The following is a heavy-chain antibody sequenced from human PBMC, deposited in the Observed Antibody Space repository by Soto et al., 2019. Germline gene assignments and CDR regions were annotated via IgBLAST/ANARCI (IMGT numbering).Heavy chain of an antibody. CDR2: IYSAGST. CDR1: GLTVSSSY. V-gene: IGHV3-53*01. D-gene: IGHD5-18*01. J-gene: IGHJ4*02. CDR3: ARAREQQYSSAIFFDI. Sequence: PGGSLRLSCAASGLTVSSSYMSWVRQAPGKGLQWVSVIYSAGSTYYANSVKGRFTISRDISTNMVYLQMSSLTDEDTAVYYCARAREQQYSSAIFFDICGQGPLVTVYS.